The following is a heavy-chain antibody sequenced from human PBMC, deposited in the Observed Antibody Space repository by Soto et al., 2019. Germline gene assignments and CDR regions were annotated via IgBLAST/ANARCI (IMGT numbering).Heavy chain of an antibody. V-gene: IGHV3-74*01. CDR2: INSDGSST. D-gene: IGHD2-15*01. J-gene: IGHJ3*02. Sequence: GGSLRLSCAASGFTFSSYWMHWVRQAPGKGLVWVSRINSDGSSTSYADSVKGRFTISRDNAKNTLYLQMNSLRAEDTAVYYCAREGLGYCSGGSCSDAFDIWGQGTMVTVSS. CDR3: AREGLGYCSGGSCSDAFDI. CDR1: GFTFSSYW.